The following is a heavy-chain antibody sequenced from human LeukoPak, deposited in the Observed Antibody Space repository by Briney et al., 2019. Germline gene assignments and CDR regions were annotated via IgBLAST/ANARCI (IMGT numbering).Heavy chain of an antibody. CDR1: GGTFSSYA. D-gene: IGHD3-16*02. V-gene: IGHV1-69*01. Sequence: SVKVSCKASGGTFSSYAISWVRQAPGQGLEWMGGIIPIFGTANYAQRFQGRVTITADESTSTAYMELSSPRSEDTAVYYCARVPNYDYVWGSYRPNAFDIWGQGTMVTVSS. CDR2: IIPIFGTA. J-gene: IGHJ3*02. CDR3: ARVPNYDYVWGSYRPNAFDI.